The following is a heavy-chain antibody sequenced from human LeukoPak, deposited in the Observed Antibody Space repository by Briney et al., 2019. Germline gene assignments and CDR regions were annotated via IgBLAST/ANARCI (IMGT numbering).Heavy chain of an antibody. D-gene: IGHD3-9*01. CDR1: GGSIISYY. J-gene: IGHJ4*02. CDR3: ASSPLRYFDWLLPTGFDY. CDR2: IYYSGST. Sequence: SETLSLTCTVSGGSIISYYWTWIRQPPGKGLEWIGYIYYSGSTNYNPSLKSRVTISVDTSKNQFSLKLSSVTAADTAVYYCASSPLRYFDWLLPTGFDYWGQGTLVTVSS. V-gene: IGHV4-59*12.